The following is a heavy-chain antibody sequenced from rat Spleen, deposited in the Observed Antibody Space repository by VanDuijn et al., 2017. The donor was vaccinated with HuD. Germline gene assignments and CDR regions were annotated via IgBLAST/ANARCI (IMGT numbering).Heavy chain of an antibody. D-gene: IGHD1-1*01. J-gene: IGHJ2*01. Sequence: EVQLVESGGGLVQPGRSLKLSCAASGFTFSDYNMAWVRQAPKKGLEWVATIIYDGSSTYYRDSVKGRFTISRDNAKSTLNLQMDSLRSEDTATYFCARHGYSGPFDYWGQGVIVTVSS. CDR1: GFTFSDYN. CDR3: ARHGYSGPFDY. V-gene: IGHV5-7*01. CDR2: IIYDGSST.